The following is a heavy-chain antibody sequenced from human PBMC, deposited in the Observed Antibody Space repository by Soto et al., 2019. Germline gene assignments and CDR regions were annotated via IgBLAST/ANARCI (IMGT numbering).Heavy chain of an antibody. CDR2: IYYSGST. Sequence: PSETLSLTCTVSGGSISIYYWSWVRQPPGKGLEWIGYIYYSGSTNYNPSLKSRVTISVDTSKNQFSLKLSSVTAADTAVYYCARSPSSWYPVFDYWGQGTLVTVSS. D-gene: IGHD6-13*01. CDR1: GGSISIYY. J-gene: IGHJ4*02. CDR3: ARSPSSWYPVFDY. V-gene: IGHV4-59*08.